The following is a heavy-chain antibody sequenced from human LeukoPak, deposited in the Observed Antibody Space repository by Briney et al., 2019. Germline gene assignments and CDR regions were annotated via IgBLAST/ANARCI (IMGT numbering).Heavy chain of an antibody. V-gene: IGHV4-31*11. CDR3: ARGNSSGWSNYYYYYGMDV. J-gene: IGHJ6*02. CDR1: GGPISGSRYY. D-gene: IGHD6-19*01. CDR2: IYYSGST. Sequence: PSETLSLTCAVSGGPISGSRYYWSWVRQYPGKGLEWIGYIYYSGSTYYNPSLKSRVTISVDTSKNQFSLKLSSVTAADTAVYYCARGNSSGWSNYYYYYGMDVWGQGTTVTVS.